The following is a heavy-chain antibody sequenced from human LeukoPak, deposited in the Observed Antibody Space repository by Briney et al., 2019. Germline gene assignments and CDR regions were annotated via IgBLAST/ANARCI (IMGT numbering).Heavy chain of an antibody. V-gene: IGHV1-2*02. J-gene: IGHJ3*02. CDR3: ARNRVGATHWDAFDI. CDR2: INPNSGGT. Sequence: GASVKVSCKASGYTFTGYYMHWVRQAPGQGLEWMGWINPNSGGTNYAQKFQGRVTMTRDTSISTAYMELSRLRSDDTAAYYCARNRVGATHWDAFDIWGQGTMVTVSS. CDR1: GYTFTGYY. D-gene: IGHD1-26*01.